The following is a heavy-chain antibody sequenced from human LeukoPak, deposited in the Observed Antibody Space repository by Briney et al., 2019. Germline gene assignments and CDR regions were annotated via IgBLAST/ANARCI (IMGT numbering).Heavy chain of an antibody. J-gene: IGHJ1*01. CDR2: ISDSGGTT. V-gene: IGHV3-23*01. CDR3: VKDHRGSLENFQH. CDR1: GFTFSSYG. Sequence: GGSLRLSCAASGFTFSSYGMGWVRQAPGKGLEWVSGISDSGGTTYYADSVKGRLTLSRDNSNNTLYLQMNSLRDEDTALYYCVKDHRGSLENFQHWGQGTLVTVFS.